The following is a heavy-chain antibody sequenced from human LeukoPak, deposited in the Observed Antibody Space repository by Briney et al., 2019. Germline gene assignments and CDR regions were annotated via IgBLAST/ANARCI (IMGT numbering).Heavy chain of an antibody. CDR2: INPNSGGT. J-gene: IGHJ3*02. Sequence: ASVKVSCKASGHTFTDYYIHWVRQAPGQGLECMGWINPNSGGTNYAQKFQGRVTMTRDTSISTAYMELSRLRSDDTAVYYCARGLKYSGHDYPWGDAFDIWGQGTMVTVSS. CDR1: GHTFTDYY. V-gene: IGHV1-2*02. CDR3: ARGLKYSGHDYPWGDAFDI. D-gene: IGHD5-12*01.